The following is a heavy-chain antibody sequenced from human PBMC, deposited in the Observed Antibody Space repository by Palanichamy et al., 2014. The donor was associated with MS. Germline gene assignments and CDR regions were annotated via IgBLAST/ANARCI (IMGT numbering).Heavy chain of an antibody. V-gene: IGHV3-11*01. J-gene: IGHJ6*02. CDR2: ISSSGSTI. CDR1: GFTFSDYY. Sequence: QVQLVESGGGLVKPGGSLRLSCAASGFTFSDYYMSWIRQAPGKGWSGFHTISSSGSTIYYADSVKGRFTISRDNAKNSLYLQMNSLRAGDTAVYYCARDSGSYLTRYYYYGMDVWGQGTTVTVSS. CDR3: ARDSGSYLTRYYYYGMDV. D-gene: IGHD1-26*01.